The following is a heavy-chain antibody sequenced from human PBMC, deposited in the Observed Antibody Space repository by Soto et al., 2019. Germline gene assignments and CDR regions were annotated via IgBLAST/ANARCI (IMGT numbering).Heavy chain of an antibody. CDR2: IYYSGST. V-gene: IGHV4-59*01. CDR1: GGSISSYY. J-gene: IGHJ6*03. D-gene: IGHD4-4*01. CDR3: ARAYSNEMEYYYYYYMDV. Sequence: SETLSLTCTVSGGSISSYYWSWIRQPPGKGLEWIGYIYYSGSTNYNPSLKSRVTISVDTSKNQFSLKLSSVTAADTAVYYCARAYSNEMEYYYYYYMDVWGKGTTVTVSS.